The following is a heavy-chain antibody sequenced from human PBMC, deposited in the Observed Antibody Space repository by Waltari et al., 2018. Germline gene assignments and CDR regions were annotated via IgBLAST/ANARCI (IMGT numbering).Heavy chain of an antibody. CDR3: ATATYYDSSGYYYGGFFDY. Sequence: EVQLVQSGAEVKKPVATVKISCKASGYTFTDYYMHWVQQAPGKGLEWMGRVDPEDGETIYAEKFQGRVTKTADTSTDTAYMELSSLRSEDTAVYYCATATYYDSSGYYYGGFFDYWGQGTLVTVSS. CDR1: GYTFTDYY. V-gene: IGHV1-69-2*01. CDR2: VDPEDGET. D-gene: IGHD3-22*01. J-gene: IGHJ4*02.